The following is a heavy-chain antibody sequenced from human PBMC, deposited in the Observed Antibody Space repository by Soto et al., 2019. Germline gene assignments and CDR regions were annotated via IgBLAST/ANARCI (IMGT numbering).Heavy chain of an antibody. CDR2: ISGSGGST. CDR3: AKVPVWDSSGYYYPSYFDY. D-gene: IGHD3-22*01. J-gene: IGHJ4*02. V-gene: IGHV3-23*01. CDR1: GFTFSSYA. Sequence: PGGSLRLSCAASGFTFSSYAMSWVRQAPGKGLEWVSAISGSGGSTYYADSVKGRFTISRDNSKNTLYLQMNSLRAEDTAVYYCAKVPVWDSSGYYYPSYFDYWGQGTLVTVSS.